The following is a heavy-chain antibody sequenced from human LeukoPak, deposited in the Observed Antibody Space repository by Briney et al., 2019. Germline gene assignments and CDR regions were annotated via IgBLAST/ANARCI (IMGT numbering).Heavy chain of an antibody. CDR2: INPNSGAT. Sequence: GASVKVSCKASRYTFTGYYMHWVRQAPGQGLEWMGWINPNSGATNYAQKFQGRVTMTRDTSISTAYMELSRLRSDDTAVYYCARGPGGGYDWLGYWGQGTLVTVPS. CDR3: ARGPGGGYDWLGY. J-gene: IGHJ4*02. CDR1: RYTFTGYY. D-gene: IGHD5-12*01. V-gene: IGHV1-2*02.